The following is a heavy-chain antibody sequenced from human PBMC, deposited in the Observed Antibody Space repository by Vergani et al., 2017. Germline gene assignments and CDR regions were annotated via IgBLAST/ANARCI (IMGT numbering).Heavy chain of an antibody. CDR1: GGSISSYY. J-gene: IGHJ4*02. CDR2: IYTSGST. Sequence: QVQLQESGPGLVKPSETLSLTCTVSGGSISSYYWSWIRQPAGKGLEGIGRIYTSGSTNYNPSLKSRVTMSVDTSKNQFSLKLSSVTAADTAVYYCARSREVVPADIPSYYVDCWDQGTLVAVSS. V-gene: IGHV4-4*07. D-gene: IGHD2-2*02. CDR3: ARSREVVPADIPSYYVDC.